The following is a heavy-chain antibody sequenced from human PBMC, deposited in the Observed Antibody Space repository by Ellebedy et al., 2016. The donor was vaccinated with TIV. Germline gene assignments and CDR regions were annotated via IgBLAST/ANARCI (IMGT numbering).Heavy chain of an antibody. CDR1: GLTLSSYW. D-gene: IGHD6-19*01. J-gene: IGHJ4*02. V-gene: IGHV3-7*03. Sequence: GESLKISCVGSGLTLSSYWMNWVRQAPGKGLEWVANIKQDGFERYYLDSVKGRFTISRDNAKNSVFLQINSLRAEDTGMYYCVAGSGWLNDDWGQGTQVTVSS. CDR3: VAGSGWLNDD. CDR2: IKQDGFER.